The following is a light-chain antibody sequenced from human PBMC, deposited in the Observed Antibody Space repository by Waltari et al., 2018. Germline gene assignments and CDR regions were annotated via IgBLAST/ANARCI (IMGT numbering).Light chain of an antibody. J-gene: IGKJ1*01. CDR3: QQYYSFPQT. Sequence: DIVMTQSPDSLAVSLGERATINCKSSQSVLYSSDNKNYLTWYQQKPGQHPALLIYWASTRESGVPDRFSGSGSGTDFTLTISRLQAEDVAVYYCQQYYSFPQTFGQGTKVEIK. CDR1: QSVLYSSDNKNY. V-gene: IGKV4-1*01. CDR2: WAS.